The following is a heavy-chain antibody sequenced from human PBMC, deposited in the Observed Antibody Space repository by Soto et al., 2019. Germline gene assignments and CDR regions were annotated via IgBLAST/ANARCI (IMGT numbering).Heavy chain of an antibody. V-gene: IGHV2-5*02. J-gene: IGHJ6*02. Sequence: SGPTLVNPTQTLTLTCTFSGFSLSTSGVGVGWIRQPPGKALEWLALIYSDDDKYYSPSLKSRLTITKDTSKNQVVLIMTNMDPVDTATYYCAHRHYYGSGNLGMDVWGQGTKVTVSS. CDR1: GFSLSTSGVG. D-gene: IGHD3-10*01. CDR2: IYSDDDK. CDR3: AHRHYYGSGNLGMDV.